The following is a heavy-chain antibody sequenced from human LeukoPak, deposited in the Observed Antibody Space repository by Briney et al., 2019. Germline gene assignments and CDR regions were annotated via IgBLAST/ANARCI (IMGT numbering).Heavy chain of an antibody. D-gene: IGHD3-22*01. J-gene: IGHJ4*02. V-gene: IGHV3-21*01. CDR2: ISSSSSYI. CDR1: GFTFSSYS. Sequence: GGSLRLSCAASGFTFSSYSMNWVRQAPGKGLEWVSSISSSSSYIYYADSVKGRFTISRDNAKNSLYLQMNSLRAEDTAVYYCARDSFQWLPSFDYWGQGTLVTVSS. CDR3: ARDSFQWLPSFDY.